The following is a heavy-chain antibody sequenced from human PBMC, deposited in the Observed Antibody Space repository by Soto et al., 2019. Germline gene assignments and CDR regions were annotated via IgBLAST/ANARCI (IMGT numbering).Heavy chain of an antibody. J-gene: IGHJ3*02. CDR1: GDSTSRGGYY. Sequence: QVRLQESGPGLVKPSQTLSLTCRVSGDSTSRGGYYWSWIRQHPGKGLEWIGYIYWSGNTYFNPSLMSRVSISLGTSSNQFSLNLTSVPAAATAVYYCARGAADYGDAFDIWGQGTTVTVSS. D-gene: IGHD4-17*01. V-gene: IGHV4-31*03. CDR2: IYWSGNT. CDR3: ARGAADYGDAFDI.